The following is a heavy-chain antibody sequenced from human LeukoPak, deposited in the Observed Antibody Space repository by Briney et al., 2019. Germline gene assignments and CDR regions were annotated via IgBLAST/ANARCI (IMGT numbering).Heavy chain of an antibody. D-gene: IGHD2-15*01. J-gene: IGHJ6*02. CDR1: GGSISSSY. V-gene: IGHV4-59*08. Sequence: SETLSLTCTVSGGSISSSYWVWVRQTPGKGLEWIGHIYYSGSTNYNPSLKSRVTISVDTSKNQFSLKLSSVTAADTAVYFCARSVAGLSYGMDVWGQGTTVTVSS. CDR3: ARSVAGLSYGMDV. CDR2: IYYSGST.